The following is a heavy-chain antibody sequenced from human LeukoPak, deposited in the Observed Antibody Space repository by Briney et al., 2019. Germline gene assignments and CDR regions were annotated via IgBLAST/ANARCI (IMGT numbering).Heavy chain of an antibody. CDR1: GGSFSGYY. V-gene: IGHV4-34*01. CDR2: INHSGST. D-gene: IGHD5-12*01. J-gene: IGHJ4*02. CDR3: ARQKGKATTDY. Sequence: PSETLSLTCAVYGGSFSGYYWSWIRQPPGKGLEWIGEINHSGSTNYNPSLKSRVTISVDTSKNQFSLKLSSVTAADTAVYYCARQKGKATTDYWGQGTLVTVSS.